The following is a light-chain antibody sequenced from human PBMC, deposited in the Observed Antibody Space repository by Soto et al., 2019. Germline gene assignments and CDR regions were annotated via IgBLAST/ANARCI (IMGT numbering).Light chain of an antibody. Sequence: EIVLTQSPGTLSLSPGERATLSCRASQSVSTNYLAWYQQKPGQAPRLLISVVSSRATGIPGRFSGSGSGTDFTLTISRLEPEDFAVYYCQQYNSYWAFGQGTKVEI. CDR2: VVS. CDR3: QQYNSYWA. V-gene: IGKV3-20*01. J-gene: IGKJ1*01. CDR1: QSVSTNY.